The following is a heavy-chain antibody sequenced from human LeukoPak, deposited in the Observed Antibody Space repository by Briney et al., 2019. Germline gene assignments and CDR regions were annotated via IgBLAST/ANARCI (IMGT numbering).Heavy chain of an antibody. CDR2: VRHSSGVP. CDR3: ARSYDFWSGYYFDY. Sequence: ASVKVSCKASGYTFSNFYMHWVRQAPGQGLEWMGIVRHSSGVPIYAPKFQDRVTMTWDTSTSTVYMELSSLRSEDTAVYYCARSYDFWSGYYFDYWGQGTLVTVSS. CDR1: GYTFSNFY. J-gene: IGHJ4*02. D-gene: IGHD3-3*01. V-gene: IGHV1-46*01.